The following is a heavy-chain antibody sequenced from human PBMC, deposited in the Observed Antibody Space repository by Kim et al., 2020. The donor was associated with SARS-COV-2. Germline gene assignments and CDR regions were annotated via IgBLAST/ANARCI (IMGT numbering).Heavy chain of an antibody. J-gene: IGHJ4*02. CDR3: ARGSRVVFLEWLLPFDY. V-gene: IGHV4-31*03. CDR1: GGSISSGGYY. Sequence: SETLSLTCTVSGGSISSGGYYWSWIRQHPGKGLEWIGYIYYSGSTYYNPSLKSRVTISVDTSKNQFSLKLSSVTAADTAVYYCARGSRVVFLEWLLPFDYWGQGTLVTVSS. CDR2: IYYSGST. D-gene: IGHD3-3*01.